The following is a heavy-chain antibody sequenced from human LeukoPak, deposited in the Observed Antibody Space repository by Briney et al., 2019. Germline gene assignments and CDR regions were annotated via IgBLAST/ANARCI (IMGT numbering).Heavy chain of an antibody. CDR1: GGSFSGYY. J-gene: IGHJ4*02. V-gene: IGHV4-34*01. CDR3: ARGFRWTGIFDY. CDR2: INHSGST. Sequence: SETLSLTCAVYGGSFSGYYWSWIRQPPGKGLEWIGEINHSGSTNYNPSLKSRVTISVDTSKNQFSLKLSSVTAADTAAYYCARGFRWTGIFDYWGQGTLVTVSS. D-gene: IGHD3/OR15-3a*01.